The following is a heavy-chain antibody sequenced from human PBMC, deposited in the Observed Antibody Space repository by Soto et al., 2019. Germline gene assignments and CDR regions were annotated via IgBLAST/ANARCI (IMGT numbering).Heavy chain of an antibody. D-gene: IGHD6-25*01. CDR3: ETGRPGPVSTFPLFED. Sequence: QVQLLESGGGVVQPGRSLRLSCTVSAFSFSTYGMHWVRQAPGKGLEWVAIVWADGTTKYYADSVRGRFTISRDNSENTLYLQMNSLRAEDTAGYYCETGRPGPVSTFPLFEDWGQGTLVTVSS. V-gene: IGHV3-33*01. CDR2: VWADGTTK. CDR1: AFSFSTYG. J-gene: IGHJ4*02.